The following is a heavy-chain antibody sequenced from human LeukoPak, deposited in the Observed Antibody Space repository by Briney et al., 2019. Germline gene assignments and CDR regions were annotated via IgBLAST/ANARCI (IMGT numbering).Heavy chain of an antibody. V-gene: IGHV3-30*03. CDR1: GFTFSSYA. D-gene: IGHD5-18*01. CDR2: ISYDGSNK. CDR3: ARAEIIRGYSYSCVEY. Sequence: GGSLRLSCAASGFTFSSYAMSWVRQAPGKGLEWVAVISYDGSNKYYADSVKGRFTISRDNSKNTLYLQMNSLRAEDTAVYYCARAEIIRGYSYSCVEYWGQGTLVTVSS. J-gene: IGHJ4*02.